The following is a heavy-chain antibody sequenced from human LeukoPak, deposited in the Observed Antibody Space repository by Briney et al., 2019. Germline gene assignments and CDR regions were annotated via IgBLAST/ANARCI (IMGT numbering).Heavy chain of an antibody. D-gene: IGHD6-19*01. V-gene: IGHV3-7*01. CDR3: ARRIAVAGTFDY. Sequence: GGSLRLSCAASGFSFSSYWMSWVRQAPGKGLEWVANIKNDGSEKYYVDSMKGRFTISRDNANYSPYLQMNSLRAEDTAVYYRARRIAVAGTFDYWGQGTLVTVSS. CDR1: GFSFSSYW. CDR2: IKNDGSEK. J-gene: IGHJ4*02.